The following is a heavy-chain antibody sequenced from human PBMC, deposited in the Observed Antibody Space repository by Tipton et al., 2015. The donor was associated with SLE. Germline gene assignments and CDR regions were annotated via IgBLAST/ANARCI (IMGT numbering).Heavy chain of an antibody. CDR1: GGSISSRSYY. V-gene: IGHV4-39*07. Sequence: TLSLTCTVSGGSISSRSYYWGWIRQPPGKGLEWIGSIYYSGSTYYNPSLKSRVAISVDTSKNQFSLKLSSVTAADTTVYYCAGRSATGAFDIWGQGTMVTVSS. J-gene: IGHJ3*02. CDR3: AGRSATGAFDI. CDR2: IYYSGST. D-gene: IGHD2-15*01.